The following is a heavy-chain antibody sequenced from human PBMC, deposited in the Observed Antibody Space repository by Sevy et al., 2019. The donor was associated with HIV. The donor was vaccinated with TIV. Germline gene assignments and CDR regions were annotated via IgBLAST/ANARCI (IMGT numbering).Heavy chain of an antibody. CDR1: GSTFSDDY. CDR2: VNSAGT. Sequence: GPVKVSCKTSGSTFSDDYIHWVRQAPGERLEWMGWVNSAGTNYAETFQGRVTMTRDASITTAYMELNSLRSDDTATYYCATSANLDTSWFDPWGQGVVVTVSS. V-gene: IGHV1-2*02. CDR3: ATSANLDTSWFDP. J-gene: IGHJ5*02. D-gene: IGHD1-1*01.